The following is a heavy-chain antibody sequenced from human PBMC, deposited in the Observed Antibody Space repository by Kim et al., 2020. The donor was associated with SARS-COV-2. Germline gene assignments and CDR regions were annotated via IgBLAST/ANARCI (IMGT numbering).Heavy chain of an antibody. J-gene: IGHJ6*04. CDR3: ARLWRGSKYSSSGGLDV. Sequence: GESLKISCEGSGYNFTNYWIGWVRRMTGKGLEWMGIIYPADSDIRYSPSFQGQVTISVDKSITTAYLQWRSLKASDTAMYYCARLWRGSKYSSSGGLDVWGKGATVSVSS. D-gene: IGHD6-6*01. V-gene: IGHV5-51*01. CDR1: GYNFTNYW. CDR2: IYPADSDI.